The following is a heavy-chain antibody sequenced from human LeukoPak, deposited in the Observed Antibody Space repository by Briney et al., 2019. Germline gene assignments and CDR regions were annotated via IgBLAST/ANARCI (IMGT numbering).Heavy chain of an antibody. Sequence: SQTLSLTSALSGDTVSSNSAGWDWIRQSPSRGLEWLTRTYYRYKWYNDYAVSVKSRITINPDTSKNQFSLQLNSVTPEDTAVYYCAREGGYDLTLHFDYWGQGTLVTVSS. CDR3: AREGGYDLTLHFDY. V-gene: IGHV6-1*01. CDR1: GDTVSSNSAG. D-gene: IGHD5-12*01. CDR2: TYYRYKWYN. J-gene: IGHJ4*02.